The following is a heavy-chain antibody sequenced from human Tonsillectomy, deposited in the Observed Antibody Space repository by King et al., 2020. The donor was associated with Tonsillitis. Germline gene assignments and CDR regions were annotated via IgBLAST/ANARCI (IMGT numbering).Heavy chain of an antibody. CDR1: WFSLSTSGMR. J-gene: IGHJ4*02. Sequence: VTLKESGPALVKPTQTLTLTCTFSWFSLSTSGMRVSWIRQPPGKALEWLARIDWDDDKFYSTSLKTRLTISKDTSKNQVVLTLTNMDPVDTATYYCARMRGYSHGYRSHYYFDYWGQGTLVTVSS. CDR3: ARMRGYSHGYRSHYYFDY. D-gene: IGHD5-18*01. CDR2: IDWDDDK. V-gene: IGHV2-70*04.